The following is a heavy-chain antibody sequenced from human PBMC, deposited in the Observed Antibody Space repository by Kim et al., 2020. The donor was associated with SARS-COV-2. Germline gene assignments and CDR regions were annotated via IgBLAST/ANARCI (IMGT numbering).Heavy chain of an antibody. J-gene: IGHJ6*02. Sequence: GGSLRLSCAASGFTFSSYGMHWVRQAPGKGLEWVAVIWYDGSNKYYADSVKGRFTISRDNSKNTLYLQMNSLRAEDTAVYYCARAQGQQRAYCYYYGMDVWGQGTTVTVSS. CDR1: GFTFSSYG. CDR3: ARAQGQQRAYCYYYGMDV. D-gene: IGHD6-13*01. CDR2: IWYDGSNK. V-gene: IGHV3-33*01.